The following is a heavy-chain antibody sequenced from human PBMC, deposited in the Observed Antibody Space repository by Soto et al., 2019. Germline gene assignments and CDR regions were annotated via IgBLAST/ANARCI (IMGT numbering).Heavy chain of an antibody. D-gene: IGHD6-6*01. Sequence: EVQLLESGGGLVQPGGSLRLSCAASGFTFSSYAMSWVRQAPGKGLEWVSAISGSGGSTSYPDSVKGRSTISRDNSKNTLYLQMNSLRAEDTAVYYCATPIGDSSSAPCFRYWGQGTLVTVSS. CDR2: ISGSGGST. J-gene: IGHJ4*02. CDR1: GFTFSSYA. CDR3: ATPIGDSSSAPCFRY. V-gene: IGHV3-23*01.